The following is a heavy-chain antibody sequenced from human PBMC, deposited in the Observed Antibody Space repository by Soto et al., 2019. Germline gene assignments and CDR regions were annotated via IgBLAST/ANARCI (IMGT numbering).Heavy chain of an antibody. CDR2: IYPGDSDT. Sequence: GESLKISCKGSGYSFTSYWIGWVRQMPGKGLEWMGIIYPGDSDTRYSPSFQGQVTISRDNSKNTLYLQMDSLRAEDTAVYYCARMEDYYGMDVWGQGTTVTVSS. CDR1: GYSFTSYW. V-gene: IGHV5-51*01. CDR3: ARMEDYYGMDV. D-gene: IGHD3-3*01. J-gene: IGHJ6*02.